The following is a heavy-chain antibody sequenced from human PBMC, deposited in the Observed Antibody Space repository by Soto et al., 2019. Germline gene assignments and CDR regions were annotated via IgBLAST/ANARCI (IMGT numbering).Heavy chain of an antibody. CDR1: GYTFTGYY. J-gene: IGHJ4*02. Sequence: ASVKVSCKASGYTFTGYYMHWVRQAPGQGLEWMGWINPNSGGTNYAQKFQGRVTMTRDTSISTAYMELSRLRSDDTAVYYCARLPGRWYYYDSIGYYHTGAFDYWGQGTLVTVSS. D-gene: IGHD3-22*01. CDR3: ARLPGRWYYYDSIGYYHTGAFDY. CDR2: INPNSGGT. V-gene: IGHV1-2*02.